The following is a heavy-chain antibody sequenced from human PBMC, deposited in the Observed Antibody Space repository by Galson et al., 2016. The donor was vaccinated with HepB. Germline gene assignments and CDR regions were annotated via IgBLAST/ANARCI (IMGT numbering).Heavy chain of an antibody. CDR2: ISWNGGSK. Sequence: SLRLSCAASGFTFDDYGMHWARQAPGKGLEWVSGISWNGGSKGYADSVEGRFTISSDNTKKSLYLQMNSLRPEDTALYYCGKDVGTGGYSNGYYYGMDAWGQGTTVTVSS. D-gene: IGHD5-18*01. CDR3: GKDVGTGGYSNGYYYGMDA. V-gene: IGHV3-9*01. J-gene: IGHJ6*02. CDR1: GFTFDDYG.